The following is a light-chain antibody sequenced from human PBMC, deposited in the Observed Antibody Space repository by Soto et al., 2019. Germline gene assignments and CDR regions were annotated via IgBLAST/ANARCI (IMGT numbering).Light chain of an antibody. CDR1: SSDVGGYNF. J-gene: IGLJ1*01. CDR2: DVT. Sequence: QSVLTQPASVSGSPGQSITISCTGTSSDVGGYNFVSWYQQYPGKAPKPIIHDVTARPSGVSIRFSGSKSGTTASLTISGLQPEDEADYYCCSYASSTSYVFGTGTKVTVL. CDR3: CSYASSTSYV. V-gene: IGLV2-14*01.